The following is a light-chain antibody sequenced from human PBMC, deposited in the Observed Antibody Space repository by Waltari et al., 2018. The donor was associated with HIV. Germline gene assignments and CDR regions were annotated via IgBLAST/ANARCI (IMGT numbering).Light chain of an antibody. J-gene: IGKJ4*01. CDR3: QQRHSWPLS. V-gene: IGKV3-11*01. CDR2: DAS. CDR1: LTIVNY. Sequence: EIALTQSPVDLSLSPGDRATLSCRANLTIVNYLGWYQQKPGQGPSLLIYDASKRVTGVPVRFSGSGSGTDFSLIINNIQSEDSAVYYCQQRHSWPLSFGGGTKVEI.